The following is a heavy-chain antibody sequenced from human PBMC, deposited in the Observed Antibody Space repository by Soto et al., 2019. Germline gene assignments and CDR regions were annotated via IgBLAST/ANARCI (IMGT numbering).Heavy chain of an antibody. D-gene: IGHD2-8*01. CDR3: AKNGQPPYYYYGMDV. CDR1: GYTFSRYG. Sequence: QGQLVQSGPEVKKPGASEKVSCKASGYTFSRYGISWVRQAPGQGLEWMGWISGYNGDTIYAQKVQGRVTMTIDTSTYTAYMELRSLTSDDTAIYYCAKNGQPPYYYYGMDVWGQGTTVTVSS. CDR2: ISGYNGDT. V-gene: IGHV1-18*01. J-gene: IGHJ6*02.